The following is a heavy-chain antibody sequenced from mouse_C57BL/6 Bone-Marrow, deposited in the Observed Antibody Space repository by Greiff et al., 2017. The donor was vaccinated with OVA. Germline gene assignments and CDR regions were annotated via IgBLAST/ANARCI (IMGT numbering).Heavy chain of an antibody. J-gene: IGHJ1*03. Sequence: QVQLQQSGAELARPGASVKLSCKASGYTFTSYGISWVKQRPGQGLEWIGEIYPRSGNTYYNEKFKGKATLTADTSSSTAYMELRSLTSEDSAVYFCARYDRYGYHWYFDVWGTGTTVTVSS. CDR1: GYTFTSYG. CDR3: ARYDRYGYHWYFDV. CDR2: IYPRSGNT. D-gene: IGHD2-2*01. V-gene: IGHV1-81*01.